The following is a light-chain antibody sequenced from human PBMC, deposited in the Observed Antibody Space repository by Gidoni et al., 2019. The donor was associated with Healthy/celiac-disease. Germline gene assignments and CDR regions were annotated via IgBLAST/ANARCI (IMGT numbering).Light chain of an antibody. CDR1: QSVSSN. CDR3: QQYNNWPLT. J-gene: IGKJ4*01. CDR2: GAS. Sequence: EIVLTPSPSTLSVSPGERATLPCRASQSVSSNLAWYQQKPGQAPRLLIYGASTRATGIPARFSGSGSGTEFTLTISSLQSEDFAVYYCQQYNNWPLTFGGXTKVEIK. V-gene: IGKV3-15*01.